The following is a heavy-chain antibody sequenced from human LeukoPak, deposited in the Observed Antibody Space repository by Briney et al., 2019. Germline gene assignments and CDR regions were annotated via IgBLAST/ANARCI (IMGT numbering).Heavy chain of an antibody. CDR3: AVIPPIAVAGPRNAFDI. J-gene: IGHJ3*02. Sequence: PGGSLRLSCAASGFTFSSYAMSWVRQAPGKGLEWVSGINWNGGSTGYADSVKGRFTISRDNAKNSLYLQMNSLRAEDTALYYCAVIPPIAVAGPRNAFDIWGQGTMVTVSS. D-gene: IGHD6-19*01. CDR1: GFTFSSYA. CDR2: INWNGGST. V-gene: IGHV3-20*04.